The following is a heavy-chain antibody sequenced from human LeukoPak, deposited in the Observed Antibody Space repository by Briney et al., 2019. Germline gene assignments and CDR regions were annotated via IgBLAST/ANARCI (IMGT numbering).Heavy chain of an antibody. CDR3: ANLRGRGAYACSGASCYSY. D-gene: IGHD2-15*01. V-gene: IGHV3-23*01. J-gene: IGHJ4*02. Sequence: PGESLRLSCEASGFTFSSYAMSWVRQAPGKGLEWVSGVSGSGGGTYYTDSVKGWFTISRDNSKNTLFLQMNSLRVEDTAVYYCANLRGRGAYACSGASCYSYWGQGTLVTVSP. CDR1: GFTFSSYA. CDR2: VSGSGGGT.